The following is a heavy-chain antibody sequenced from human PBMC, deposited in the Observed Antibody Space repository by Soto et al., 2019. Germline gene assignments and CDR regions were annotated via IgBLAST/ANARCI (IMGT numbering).Heavy chain of an antibody. V-gene: IGHV4-30-4*01. J-gene: IGHJ5*02. CDR1: GGSISSGDYY. Sequence: SETLSLTCTVSGGSISSGDYYWSWIRQPPGRGLEWIGYIYYSGSTYYNPSLKSRVTISVDTSKNQFSLKLSSVTAADTAVYYCARDRGLSRINTIFGVVISFFWFDPWGQGTLVTVSS. D-gene: IGHD3-3*01. CDR2: IYYSGST. CDR3: ARDRGLSRINTIFGVVISFFWFDP.